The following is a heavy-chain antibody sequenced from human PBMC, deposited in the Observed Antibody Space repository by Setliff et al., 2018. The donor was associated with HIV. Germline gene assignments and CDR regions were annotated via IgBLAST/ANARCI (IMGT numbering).Heavy chain of an antibody. D-gene: IGHD1-7*01. J-gene: IGHJ4*02. CDR3: ARHKNYGPIFDS. CDR2: VYYTGSS. CDR1: DDSISSSNYY. V-gene: IGHV4-39*01. Sequence: PSETLSLTCVVSDDSISSSNYYWGWIRQTPGRTLEWIGSVYYTGSSFFNPSLKSRVTISVDTSKNQFSLNLNSSTAADTAVYYCARHKNYGPIFDSWGQGTLVTVSS.